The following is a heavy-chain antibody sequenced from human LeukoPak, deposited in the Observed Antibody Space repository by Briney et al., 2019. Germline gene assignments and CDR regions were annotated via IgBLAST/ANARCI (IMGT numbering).Heavy chain of an antibody. CDR2: IYSGGNT. D-gene: IGHD4-23*01. CDR3: ATALYGGSSVFI. Sequence: GGSLRLSCAASGFTVSSLYMSWVRQAPGMGLEWISVIYSGGNTYYAGSVKGRFTISRDNSKNTLYLQMNSLRAEDTATYYCATALYGGSSVFIWGQGTMVTVSS. J-gene: IGHJ3*02. V-gene: IGHV3-53*01. CDR1: GFTVSSLY.